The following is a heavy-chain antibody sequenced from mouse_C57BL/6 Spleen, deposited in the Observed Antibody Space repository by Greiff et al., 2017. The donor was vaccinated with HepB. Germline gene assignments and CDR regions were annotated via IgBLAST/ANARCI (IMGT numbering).Heavy chain of an antibody. CDR1: GYAFSSYW. D-gene: IGHD2-4*01. Sequence: QVQLQQSGAELVKPGASVKLSCKASGYAFSSYWMNWVKQRPGKGLEWIGQIYPGDGDTNYNGKFKGKATLTADKSSSTAYMQLSSLTSEDSAVYFCARDDYDYYFDYWGQGTTLTVSS. J-gene: IGHJ2*01. CDR2: IYPGDGDT. CDR3: ARDDYDYYFDY. V-gene: IGHV1-80*01.